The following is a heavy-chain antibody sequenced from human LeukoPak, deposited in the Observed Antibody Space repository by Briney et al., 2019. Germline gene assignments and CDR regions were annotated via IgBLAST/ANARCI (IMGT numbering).Heavy chain of an antibody. D-gene: IGHD3-22*01. J-gene: IGHJ4*02. V-gene: IGHV4-4*07. CDR1: GGSISSYY. CDR3: ARVSGYYDSSGYQYYFDY. Sequence: SETLSLTCTVSGGSISSYYWSWIRQPAGKGLEWIGRIYTSGSTNYNPSLKSRVTMSVDTSKNQFSLKLSSVTAADTAVYYCARVSGYYDSSGYQYYFDYWGQGTLVTVSS. CDR2: IYTSGST.